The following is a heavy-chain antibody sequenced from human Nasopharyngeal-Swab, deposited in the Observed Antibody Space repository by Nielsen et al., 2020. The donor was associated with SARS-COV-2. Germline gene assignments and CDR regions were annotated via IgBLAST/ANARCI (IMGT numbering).Heavy chain of an antibody. J-gene: IGHJ5*02. CDR2: ISYDGSNK. CDR1: GFTFSYYS. CDR3: ARGREKLA. V-gene: IGHV3-30*03. Sequence: GGSLRLSCAASGFTFSYYSMHWVRQAPGKGLEWVAVISYDGSNKYYADSVKGRFTISRDNSKNTLYLQMNSLRAEDTAVYYCARGREKLAWGQGTLVTVSS. D-gene: IGHD1-26*01.